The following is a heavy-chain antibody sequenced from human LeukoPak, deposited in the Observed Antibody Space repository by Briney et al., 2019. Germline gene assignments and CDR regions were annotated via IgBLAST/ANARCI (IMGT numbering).Heavy chain of an antibody. CDR2: IKQDGSEK. D-gene: IGHD2-2*01. V-gene: IGHV3-7*01. CDR3: ANRVVVPAANWFDP. J-gene: IGHJ5*02. Sequence: GGSLRLSCAASGFTFSSYWMSWVSQAPGRGREWVANIKQDGSEKYYVDSVKGRFTISRDNAKNSLYLKMNSLSAEDTSVYYCANRVVVPAANWFDPWGQGTLVTVSS. CDR1: GFTFSSYW.